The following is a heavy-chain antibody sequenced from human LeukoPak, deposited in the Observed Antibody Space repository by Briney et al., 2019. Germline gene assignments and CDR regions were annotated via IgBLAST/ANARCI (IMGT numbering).Heavy chain of an antibody. J-gene: IGHJ4*02. CDR3: VKDSVAATHLDH. Sequence: PWGSLRLSCAASGFTFSSHGMHWVRQAPGKGLEWVAVIWYDGSNKYYADSVKGRFTISRDNSKNTLYLQMNSLRAEDTAVYYCVKDSVAATHLDHRGQGTLVTVSS. CDR2: IWYDGSNK. CDR1: GFTFSSHG. D-gene: IGHD2-15*01. V-gene: IGHV3-33*06.